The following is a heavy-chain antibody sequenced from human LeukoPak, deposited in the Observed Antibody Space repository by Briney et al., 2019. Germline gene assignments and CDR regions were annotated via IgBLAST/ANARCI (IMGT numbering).Heavy chain of an antibody. CDR1: GFSFSSSW. V-gene: IGHV3-74*01. Sequence: PGGSLRLSCAASGFSFSSSWMHWVRQVPGKGLEWVSRINDDETSTTYAESVKGRFTISRDNAKNTLFLQMNSLRAEDTAVYYCVRASPAVAGVVDYWGQGTLVTVSS. D-gene: IGHD6-19*01. CDR3: VRASPAVAGVVDY. J-gene: IGHJ4*02. CDR2: INDDETST.